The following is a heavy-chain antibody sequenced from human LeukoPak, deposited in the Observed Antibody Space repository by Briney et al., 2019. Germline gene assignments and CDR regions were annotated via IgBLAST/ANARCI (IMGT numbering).Heavy chain of an antibody. J-gene: IGHJ4*02. CDR2: IRYDGSNK. CDR1: GFTFSSYA. D-gene: IGHD1-26*01. V-gene: IGHV3-30*02. CDR3: AKDGLSGSYLDY. Sequence: GGSLRLSCAASGFTFSSYAMHWVRQAPGKGLEWVAFIRYDGSNKYYADSVKGRFTISRDNSKNTLYLQMNSLRAEDTAVYYCAKDGLSGSYLDYWGQGTLVTVSS.